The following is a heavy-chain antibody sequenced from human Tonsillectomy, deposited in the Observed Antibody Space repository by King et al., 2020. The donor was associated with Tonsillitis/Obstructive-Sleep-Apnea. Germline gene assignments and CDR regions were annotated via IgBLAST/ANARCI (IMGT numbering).Heavy chain of an antibody. CDR2: TDWDDDK. CDR1: GFSLSTSGMC. Sequence: VTLKESGPALVKPTQTLTLTCTFSGFSLSTSGMCVSWIRQPPGKALELLARTDWDDDKYYSTSLKTRLTISKDTSQNQVVLTMTNMDTVDTSTYYCARMKRRGSYEIDYWGQGTLVTVSS. V-gene: IGHV2-70*11. D-gene: IGHD1-26*01. CDR3: ARMKRRGSYEIDY. J-gene: IGHJ4*02.